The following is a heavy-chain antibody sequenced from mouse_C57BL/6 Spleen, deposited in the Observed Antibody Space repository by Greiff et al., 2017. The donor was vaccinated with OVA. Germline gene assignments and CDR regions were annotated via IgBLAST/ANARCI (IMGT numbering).Heavy chain of an antibody. CDR1: GFTFSDYG. CDR3: APLTGTGAMDY. D-gene: IGHD4-1*01. J-gene: IGHJ4*01. CDR2: ISSGSSTI. Sequence: EVQVVESGGGLVKPGGSLKLSCAASGFTFSDYGMHWVRQAPEKGLEWVAYISSGSSTIYYADTVKGRFTISRDNAKNTLFLQMTSLRSEDTAMYYCAPLTGTGAMDYWGQGTSVTVSS. V-gene: IGHV5-17*01.